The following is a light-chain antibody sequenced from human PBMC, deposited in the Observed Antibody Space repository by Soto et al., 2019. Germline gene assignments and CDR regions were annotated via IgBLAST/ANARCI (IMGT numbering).Light chain of an antibody. J-gene: IGKJ4*02. CDR3: RQGSSRSPRT. CDR1: QSMSRY. V-gene: IGKV3-11*01. Sequence: EIVLTQSPATLSLSPGERETLPCRASQSMSRYLAWYQQKAAEDARILIIYVADRAADGPARCSSGGAGTNFSLPTSSRVPDDVAAKYYRQGSSRSPRTFGRGTKVDIK. CDR2: YVA.